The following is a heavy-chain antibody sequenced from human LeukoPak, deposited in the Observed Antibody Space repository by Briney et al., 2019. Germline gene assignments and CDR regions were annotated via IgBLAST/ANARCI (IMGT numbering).Heavy chain of an antibody. CDR1: GGSISSYY. D-gene: IGHD1-26*01. Sequence: SETLSLTCTVSGGSISSYYWSWIRQPPGKGREGIGYIYYSGSTNYNPSLKSRVTISVDTSKNQFSLKLSSVTAADTVVYYCARQGRGQSGSYDYWGQGTLVTVSS. J-gene: IGHJ4*02. V-gene: IGHV4-59*08. CDR2: IYYSGST. CDR3: ARQGRGQSGSYDY.